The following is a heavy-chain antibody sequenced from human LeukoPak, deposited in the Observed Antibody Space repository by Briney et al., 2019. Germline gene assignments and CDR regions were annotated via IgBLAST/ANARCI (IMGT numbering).Heavy chain of an antibody. J-gene: IGHJ4*02. V-gene: IGHV1-2*02. CDR1: GGTFTAYY. D-gene: IGHD6-13*01. CDR2: INPNSGGI. Sequence: ASVKVSCKASGGTFTAYYLHWVRQAPGQGLEWMGWINPNSGGINYAQRFQGRVTMTRDTSISTAYMELSSLRSDDTAVYYCGMYNSTWYVGYWGQGTLVTVSS. CDR3: GMYNSTWYVGY.